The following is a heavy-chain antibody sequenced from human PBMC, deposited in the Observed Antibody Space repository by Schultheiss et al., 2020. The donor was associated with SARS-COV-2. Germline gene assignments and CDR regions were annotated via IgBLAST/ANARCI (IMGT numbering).Heavy chain of an antibody. V-gene: IGHV4-4*07. CDR1: GGSISSYY. CDR2: IYTSGST. D-gene: IGHD3-3*01. Sequence: SETLSLTCTVSGGSISSYYWSWIRQPAGKGLEWIGRIYTSGSTNYNPSLKSRVTMSVDTSKNQFSLKLSSVTAADTAVYYCATRVWSGYYGDNWFDPWGQGTLVTVSS. J-gene: IGHJ5*02. CDR3: ATRVWSGYYGDNWFDP.